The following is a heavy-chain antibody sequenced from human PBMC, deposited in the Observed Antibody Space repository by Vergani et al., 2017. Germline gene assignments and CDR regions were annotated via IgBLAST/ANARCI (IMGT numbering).Heavy chain of an antibody. V-gene: IGHV3-9*01. CDR3: AKGLRSSWFPFDH. D-gene: IGHD6-13*01. J-gene: IGHJ4*02. Sequence: EVQMVESGGGLVQPGRSLRLSCKASGFNFGGFAMHWVRQVPGKGPEWVSGISWNSDTIDYADSVKGRFSISRDNAKSSLYLQMDSLRLEDTAFYYCAKGLRSSWFPFDHWSQGSLVTDSS. CDR2: ISWNSDTI. CDR1: GFNFGGFA.